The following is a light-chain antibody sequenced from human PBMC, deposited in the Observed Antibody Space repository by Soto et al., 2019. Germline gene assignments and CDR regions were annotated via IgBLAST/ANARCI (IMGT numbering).Light chain of an antibody. Sequence: QSVLTQPPSVSGAPGQTVTISCTGSSSNIGARYEVHWYQQLPGTAPKLLIYEDIKRPSGVPDRFSGSKSGASASLAITGLLSEDEAEYYCQSYDSSLSAVVFGGGTRSPS. V-gene: IGLV1-40*01. J-gene: IGLJ2*01. CDR3: QSYDSSLSAVV. CDR2: EDI. CDR1: SSNIGARYE.